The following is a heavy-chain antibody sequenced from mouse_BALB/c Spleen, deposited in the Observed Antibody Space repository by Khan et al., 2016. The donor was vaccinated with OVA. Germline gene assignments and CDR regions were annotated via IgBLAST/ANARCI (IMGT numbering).Heavy chain of an antibody. CDR1: GFTFSSYS. D-gene: IGHD4-1*01. V-gene: IGHV5-6*01. CDR2: ISSGGDYT. J-gene: IGHJ3*01. Sequence: EVHLVESGGDLVKPGGSLKLSCAASGFTFSSYSMSWVRQTPDKRLEWVASISSGGDYTYYPDSVKGRFTISRDTAKNTLYLQMSNLKSEDTAMYYCADHLTGSFAYGGQGTLVTASA. CDR3: ADHLTGSFAY.